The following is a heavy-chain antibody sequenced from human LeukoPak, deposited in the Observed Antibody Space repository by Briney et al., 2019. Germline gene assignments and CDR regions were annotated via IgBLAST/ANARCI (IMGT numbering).Heavy chain of an antibody. J-gene: IGHJ6*02. Sequence: SETLSLTCTVSGGSISSGDYYWSWIRQPPGKGLEWIGYIYYSGSTYYNPSLKSRDTISVDTSKNQFSLKLSSVTAADTAVYYCARDFLGYCSGGSCYRSYGMDVWGQGTTVTVSS. CDR1: GGSISSGDYY. V-gene: IGHV4-30-4*01. D-gene: IGHD2-15*01. CDR3: ARDFLGYCSGGSCYRSYGMDV. CDR2: IYYSGST.